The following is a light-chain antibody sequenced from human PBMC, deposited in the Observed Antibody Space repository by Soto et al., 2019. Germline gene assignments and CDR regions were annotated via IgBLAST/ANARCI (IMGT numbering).Light chain of an antibody. CDR2: AAS. Sequence: DIQVTQSPSSLSASGGDRVTITCRSSQIITTYLNWYRQKPGKAPKLLIYAASSLQSGVPSRFSGSGSETEFTLSISSLQPEDFATYFCQQIYSAPLTFGGGTKVDIK. CDR3: QQIYSAPLT. CDR1: QIITTY. V-gene: IGKV1-39*01. J-gene: IGKJ4*01.